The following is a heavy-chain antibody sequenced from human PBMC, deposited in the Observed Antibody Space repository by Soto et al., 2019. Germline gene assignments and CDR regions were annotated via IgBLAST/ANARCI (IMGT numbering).Heavy chain of an antibody. D-gene: IGHD6-6*01. V-gene: IGHV4-34*01. CDR3: ERGEYSSSFPYYFGMDV. J-gene: IGHJ6*02. CDR2: INHSGST. Sequence: SETLSLTCAVYGGSFSGYYWSWIRQPPGKGLEWIGEINHSGSTNYNPSLKSRVTISVDTSKNQFSLKLSSVTAADTAVYYCERGEYSSSFPYYFGMDVWGQGTTVTVSS. CDR1: GGSFSGYY.